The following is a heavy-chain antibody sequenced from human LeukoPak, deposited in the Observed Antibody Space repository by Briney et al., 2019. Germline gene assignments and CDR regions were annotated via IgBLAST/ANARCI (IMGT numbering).Heavy chain of an antibody. V-gene: IGHV3-21*01. CDR3: ARTSGYDASNDY. CDR2: ISSSSYI. J-gene: IGHJ4*02. D-gene: IGHD5-12*01. CDR1: GFTFSSYS. Sequence: GGSLRLSCAASGFTFSSYSMNWVRQAPGKGLEWVSSISSSSYIYYADSVKGRFTISRDNAKNSLYLQMNSLRAEDTAVYYCARTSGYDASNDYWGQGTLVTVSS.